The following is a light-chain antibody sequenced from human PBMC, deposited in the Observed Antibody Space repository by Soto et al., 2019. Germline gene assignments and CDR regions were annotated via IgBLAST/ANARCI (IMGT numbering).Light chain of an antibody. CDR2: EVS. CDR3: SSYAGSTTV. CDR1: SPDFGV. Sequence: QSALTQPASVSGSPGQSITISCSGISPDFGVSWYQHFPGKAPKLLIFEVSNRPSGVSTRFSGSKSGNMAFLTISGLQSEDEGLYHCSSYAGSTTVFGGGTKLTVL. V-gene: IGLV2-14*01. J-gene: IGLJ2*01.